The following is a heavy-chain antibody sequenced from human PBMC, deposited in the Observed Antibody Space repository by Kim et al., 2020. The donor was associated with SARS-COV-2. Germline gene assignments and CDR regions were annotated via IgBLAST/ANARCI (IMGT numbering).Heavy chain of an antibody. Sequence: SPDSVKGRFTISRDNAKNTLYLQMNGLRAEDTAVYYCARMKAVATSGMDVWGQGTTVTVSS. CDR3: ARMKAVATSGMDV. J-gene: IGHJ6*02. D-gene: IGHD6-19*01. V-gene: IGHV3-53*01.